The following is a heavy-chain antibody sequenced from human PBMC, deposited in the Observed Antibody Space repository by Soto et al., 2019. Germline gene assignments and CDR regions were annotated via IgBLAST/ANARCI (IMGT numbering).Heavy chain of an antibody. V-gene: IGHV4-39*01. Sequence: PSETLSLTCTVSGGSISSSSYYWGWIRQPPGKGLEWIGSIYYSGSTYYNPSLKSRVTISVDTSKNQFSLKLSSVTAAGTAVYYCASLFHSSTWYGFYPRGQGTLLTVSS. CDR1: GGSISSSSYY. D-gene: IGHD6-13*01. J-gene: IGHJ5*02. CDR3: ASLFHSSTWYGFYP. CDR2: IYYSGST.